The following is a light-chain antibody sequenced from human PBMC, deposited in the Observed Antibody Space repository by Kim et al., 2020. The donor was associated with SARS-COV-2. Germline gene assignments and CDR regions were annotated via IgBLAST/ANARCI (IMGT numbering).Light chain of an antibody. CDR1: SSDRGRYKY. J-gene: IGLJ1*01. Sequence: GQCTATSCTGTSSDRGRYKYVSWYQQHPGKAPKLMIYDVSKRPSGVSDRFSGSKSGNTASLTISGLQSEDEADYYCSSYTTFSTYVFGTGTKVTVL. CDR2: DVS. V-gene: IGLV2-14*03. CDR3: SSYTTFSTYV.